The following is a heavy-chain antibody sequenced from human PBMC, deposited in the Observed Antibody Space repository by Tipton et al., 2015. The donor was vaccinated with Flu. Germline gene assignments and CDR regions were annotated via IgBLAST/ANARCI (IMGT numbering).Heavy chain of an antibody. CDR3: ARVWSSFVATASLDY. Sequence: TLSLTCTVSGGSISTSGYYWGWIRQPPGKGLEWIGSIRYGGSSYYTPSLKSRVTISLDMSKDQFSLKLASVTAAYTAVYYCARVWSSFVATASLDYWGRGTLVTVSS. CDR1: GGSISTSGYY. D-gene: IGHD1-1*01. V-gene: IGHV4-39*07. J-gene: IGHJ4*02. CDR2: IRYGGSS.